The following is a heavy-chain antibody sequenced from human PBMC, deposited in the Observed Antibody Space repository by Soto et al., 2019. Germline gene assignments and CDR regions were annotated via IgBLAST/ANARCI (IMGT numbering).Heavy chain of an antibody. CDR1: GFTFSSYA. D-gene: IGHD2-15*01. CDR2: ISGSGGST. CDR3: AKDDIYCSGGSCTGRHFDY. J-gene: IGHJ4*02. V-gene: IGHV3-23*01. Sequence: EVQLLESGGGLVQPGGSLRLSCAASGFTFSSYAMSWVRQAPGKGLEWVSAISGSGGSTYYADSVKGRFTIYRDNSKNTLYLQMNSLRDEDTAVYYCAKDDIYCSGGSCTGRHFDYWGQGTLVTVSS.